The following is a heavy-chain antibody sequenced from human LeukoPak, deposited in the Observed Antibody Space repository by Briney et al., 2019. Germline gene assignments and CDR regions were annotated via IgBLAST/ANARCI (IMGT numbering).Heavy chain of an antibody. CDR1: GFTFSSNP. Sequence: GGSLRLSCAASGFTFSSNPMTWVRQAPGKGLEWVSVIYSGGSTYYADSAKGRLLISRDNPKNTLSLQMNSLRAEDTAVYYCVRDLTWGEGTLVTVSS. V-gene: IGHV3-53*01. CDR3: VRDLT. J-gene: IGHJ5*02. CDR2: IYSGGST.